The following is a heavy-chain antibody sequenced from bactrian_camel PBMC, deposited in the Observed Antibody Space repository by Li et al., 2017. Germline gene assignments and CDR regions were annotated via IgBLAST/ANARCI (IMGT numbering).Heavy chain of an antibody. CDR1: GFTFSTYD. CDR2: INGGGGST. CDR3: ATTASGGSWLIPSDY. D-gene: IGHD6*01. Sequence: VQLVESGGGLVQPGGSLRLSCAASGFTFSTYDMSWVRQAPGKGLEWVSAINGGGGSTYYANSVKGRFTISRDNAENTLYLQMNSLKTEDSAVYYCATTASGGSWLIPSDYWGQGTQVTV. J-gene: IGHJ4*01. V-gene: IGHV3S40*01.